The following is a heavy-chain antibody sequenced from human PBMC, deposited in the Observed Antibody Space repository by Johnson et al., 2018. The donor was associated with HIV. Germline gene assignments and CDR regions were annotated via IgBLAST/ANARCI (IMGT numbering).Heavy chain of an antibody. J-gene: IGHJ3*02. Sequence: VESGGGLVKPGGSLRLSCAASGFTFSSYAMSWVRQAPGKGLEWVSATTPSGGGTYYADSVRGRFTISRDNSKNTLYLQMSSLRAEDTAVYYCTKCEYNSDAFDIWGQGTMLTVSS. CDR3: TKCEYNSDAFDI. CDR1: GFTFSSYA. CDR2: TTPSGGGT. D-gene: IGHD5-12*01. V-gene: IGHV3-23*04.